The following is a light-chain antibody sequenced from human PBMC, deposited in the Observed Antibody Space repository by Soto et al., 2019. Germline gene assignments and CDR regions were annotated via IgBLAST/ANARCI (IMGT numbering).Light chain of an antibody. V-gene: IGKV1-33*01. Sequence: DIQMTQSPSSLSASVGDRVTITCQASQDITTYLNWYQQKPGRAPRLLLYEASSLETGVPSRFSGSGSGTDVTLSISRLQPEDVATYYCQYYCHLPIAFGQGPRLEIK. J-gene: IGKJ5*01. CDR3: QYYCHLPIA. CDR2: EAS. CDR1: QDITTY.